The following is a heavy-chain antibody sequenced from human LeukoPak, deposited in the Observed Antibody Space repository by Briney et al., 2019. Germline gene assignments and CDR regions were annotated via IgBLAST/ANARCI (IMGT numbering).Heavy chain of an antibody. CDR1: GYTFSSYV. J-gene: IGHJ4*02. CDR3: ARDSNTYGYDY. Sequence: AASVKVSCKASGYTFSSYVINWVRQAPGQGLEWMGWISAYNGDTIYPQKLQGRVTMTTDTSTSTVYMEVRSLRPDDTAVYYCARDSNTYGYDYWGQGTLVTVSS. V-gene: IGHV1-18*01. D-gene: IGHD5-18*01. CDR2: ISAYNGDT.